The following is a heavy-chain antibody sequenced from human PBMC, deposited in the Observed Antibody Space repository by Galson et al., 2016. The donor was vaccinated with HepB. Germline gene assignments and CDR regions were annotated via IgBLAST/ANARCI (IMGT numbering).Heavy chain of an antibody. CDR1: GFTFSSYA. D-gene: IGHD6-6*01. J-gene: IGHJ4*02. CDR3: ARDSARADRQVTADF. Sequence: SLRLSCAASGFTFSSYAMNWVRQAPGKGLEWVSVISASGVSTYYADSVKGRFTISRDNSMNTLYLQMNSLRADDTAVYYCARDSARADRQVTADFWGQGIMVTVSS. CDR2: ISASGVST. V-gene: IGHV3-23*01.